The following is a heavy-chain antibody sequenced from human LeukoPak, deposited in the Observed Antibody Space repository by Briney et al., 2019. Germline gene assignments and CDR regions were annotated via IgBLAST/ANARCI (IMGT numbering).Heavy chain of an antibody. Sequence: PGGSLRLSCAASGFTFSSYWMSWVRQAPGKGLEWVANIKQDGSEKYYVDSVKGRFTISRDNAKNSLYLQMNSLRAEDTAVYYCGSCSGGSCHSGWFDPWGQGTLVTVSS. CDR1: GFTFSSYW. CDR3: GSCSGGSCHSGWFDP. CDR2: IKQDGSEK. D-gene: IGHD2-15*01. V-gene: IGHV3-7*01. J-gene: IGHJ5*02.